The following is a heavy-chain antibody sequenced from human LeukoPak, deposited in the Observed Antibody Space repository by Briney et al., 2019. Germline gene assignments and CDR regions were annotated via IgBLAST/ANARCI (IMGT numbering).Heavy chain of an antibody. V-gene: IGHV3-48*01. Sequence: GGSLRPSCVASGFIFSYYDMDWVRQAPGKGLEWISYISSSRSTMYYADSVLGRFTVSRDNAENTLYLQVNSLRGDDTAVYYCARHNQGSPDYWGQGTLVTVSS. CDR2: ISSSRSTM. J-gene: IGHJ4*02. CDR1: GFIFSYYD. CDR3: ARHNQGSPDY.